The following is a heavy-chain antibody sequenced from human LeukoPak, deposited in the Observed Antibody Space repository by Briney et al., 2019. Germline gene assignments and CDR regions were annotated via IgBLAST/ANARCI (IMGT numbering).Heavy chain of an antibody. D-gene: IGHD3-22*01. CDR2: INAGNGNT. CDR1: GYTFTSYA. CDR3: ARDGHDSSGLSDY. Sequence: ASVKVSCKASGYTFTSYAMHWVRQAPGQRLEWMGWINAGNGNTKYSQKFQGRVTITRDTSTSTAYMELRSLRSDDTAVYYCARDGHDSSGLSDYWGQGTLVTVSS. J-gene: IGHJ4*02. V-gene: IGHV1-3*01.